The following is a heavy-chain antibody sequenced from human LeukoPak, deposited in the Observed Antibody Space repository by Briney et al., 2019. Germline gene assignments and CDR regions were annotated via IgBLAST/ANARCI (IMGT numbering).Heavy chain of an antibody. CDR2: ITSGSSYI. J-gene: IGHJ4*02. V-gene: IGHV3-21*01. Sequence: PGGSLRLSCAASGFTFSSYEMNWVRQAPGKGLEWVSCITSGSSYIHYADSMKGRFTISRDNAENSLYLHMNSLRAEDTAVYYCASESSGTTWGYFDYWGQGTLVTVSS. CDR3: ASESSGTTWGYFDY. CDR1: GFTFSSYE. D-gene: IGHD1-1*01.